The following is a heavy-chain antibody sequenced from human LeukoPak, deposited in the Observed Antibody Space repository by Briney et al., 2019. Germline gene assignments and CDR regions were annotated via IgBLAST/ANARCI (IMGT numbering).Heavy chain of an antibody. D-gene: IGHD5-12*01. J-gene: IGHJ4*02. CDR1: GGSLSTYS. CDR2: IYPSGST. CDR3: ARGGGYASPIGY. Sequence: PSQTLSPSCTLSGGSLSTYSWSSVWHPPRKGLEWIGYIYPSGSTNYNPSLKSRVTISVDTPRTQFSLKLGSVTAAGTAVYYCARGGGYASPIGYWGQGALVTVSS. V-gene: IGHV4-59*01.